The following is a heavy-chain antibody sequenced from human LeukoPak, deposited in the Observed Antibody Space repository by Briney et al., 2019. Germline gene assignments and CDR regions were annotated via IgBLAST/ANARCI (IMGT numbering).Heavy chain of an antibody. CDR2: ISAYSGNT. V-gene: IGHV1-18*01. CDR3: ARGSSSQYFRY. J-gene: IGHJ1*01. Sequence: ASVKVSRKASGYAFSSHPVTWVRQAPGQGLEWMGWISAYSGNTSYAQRFQGRVTMSTETSTNTAYMELTSLRSDDTAIYFCARGSSSQYFRYWGQGTLVTVSP. CDR1: GYAFSSHP. D-gene: IGHD2/OR15-2a*01.